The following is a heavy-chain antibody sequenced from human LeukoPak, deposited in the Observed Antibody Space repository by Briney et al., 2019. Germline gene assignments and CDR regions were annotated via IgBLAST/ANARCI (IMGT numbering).Heavy chain of an antibody. J-gene: IGHJ4*02. V-gene: IGHV3-30*02. CDR1: GFTFRSYG. CDR3: AKEDQGFAS. CDR2: IRNDGNNK. Sequence: GGSLRLSCAASGFTFRSYGMHWVRQAPGKGLEWVAFIRNDGNNKKYSDSVKGRFTISRDNSKNTLYLQMNSLRAEDTAMYYCAKEDQGFASWGQGTLVTVSS.